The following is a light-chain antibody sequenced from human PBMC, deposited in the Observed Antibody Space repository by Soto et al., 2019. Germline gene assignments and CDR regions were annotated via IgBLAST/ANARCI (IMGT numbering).Light chain of an antibody. Sequence: EIVLTQSPATLSLSPGERGTLSCRASQHISSYLAWYQQKPGQPPRLLIYDASTRATGIPARFSGSGYGTDFTLTISSLEPADFAVYYCQQRNNWPRFTFGPGTKVDIK. CDR3: QQRNNWPRFT. CDR2: DAS. V-gene: IGKV3-11*01. J-gene: IGKJ3*01. CDR1: QHISSY.